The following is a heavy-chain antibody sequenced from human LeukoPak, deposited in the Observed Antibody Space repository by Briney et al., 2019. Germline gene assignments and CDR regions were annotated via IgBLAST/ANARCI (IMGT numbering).Heavy chain of an antibody. J-gene: IGHJ4*02. V-gene: IGHV1-18*01. CDR2: ISPNNGNT. CDR1: GYTFTSYG. CDR3: ARDVSSSGWFWSLFGH. D-gene: IGHD6-19*01. Sequence: ASVKVSCKASGYTFTSYGISWVRQAPGQGLEWMGWISPNNGNTNYAQKLQGRVTMTTDTSSTTAYMELRSLRSDDTAVYYCARDVSSSGWFWSLFGHWGQGTPVTVSS.